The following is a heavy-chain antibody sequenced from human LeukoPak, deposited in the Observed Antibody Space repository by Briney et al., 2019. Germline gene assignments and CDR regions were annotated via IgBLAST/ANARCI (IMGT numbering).Heavy chain of an antibody. CDR2: ISYDGSKK. CDR3: ANELSSGWYGGGVY. J-gene: IGHJ4*02. CDR1: GFTFSSYG. V-gene: IGHV3-30*18. Sequence: GGSLRLSCAASGFTFSSYGMHWVRQAPGKGLEWVAVISYDGSKKYYADFVKGRFTISRDNSKNTLYLQMNSLRAEDTAVYYCANELSSGWYGGGVYWGQGTLVTVSS. D-gene: IGHD6-19*01.